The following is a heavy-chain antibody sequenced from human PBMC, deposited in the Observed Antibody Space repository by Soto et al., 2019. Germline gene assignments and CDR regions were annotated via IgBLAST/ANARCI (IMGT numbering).Heavy chain of an antibody. CDR3: ARQRTTVVTQAYFDH. J-gene: IGHJ4*02. CDR2: IYYSWRT. V-gene: IGHV4-39*01. CDR1: GESISSSSYY. D-gene: IGHD2-21*02. Sequence: SETLSLTCSVSGESISSSSYYWGWIRQPPGNGLEWMGNIYYSWRTYCNPSFKIRDTISIDTSMNQFSVTVNSVTATDTAVYYCARQRTTVVTQAYFDHWGQGALVT.